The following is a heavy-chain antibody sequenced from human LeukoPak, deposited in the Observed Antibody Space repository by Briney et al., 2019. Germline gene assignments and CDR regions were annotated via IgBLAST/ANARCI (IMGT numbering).Heavy chain of an antibody. CDR2: IYPGDSDT. J-gene: IGHJ5*02. Sequence: GESLKISCKGSGYSFTSYWIGWVRQMPGKGLEWMGIIYPGDSDTRYSPSFQGQVTISADKSISTAYLQWSSLKASDTAMYYCATPPTGGDYPNWFDPWGQGTLVTVSS. CDR3: ATPPTGGDYPNWFDP. CDR1: GYSFTSYW. V-gene: IGHV5-51*01. D-gene: IGHD4-17*01.